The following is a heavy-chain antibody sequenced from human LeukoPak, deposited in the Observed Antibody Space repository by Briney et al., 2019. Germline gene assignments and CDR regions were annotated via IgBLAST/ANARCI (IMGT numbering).Heavy chain of an antibody. CDR1: GGSISSYY. Sequence: SETLSLTCTVSGGSISSYYWSWIRQPPGKGLEWIGYIYTSGSTNYNPSLKSRVTISVDTSKNQFSLKLSSVTAADTAVYYCARLRGYDFRSGTQEFYYYYMDVWGKGTTVTVSS. CDR3: ARLRGYDFRSGTQEFYYYYMDV. V-gene: IGHV4-4*09. CDR2: IYTSGST. J-gene: IGHJ6*03. D-gene: IGHD3-3*01.